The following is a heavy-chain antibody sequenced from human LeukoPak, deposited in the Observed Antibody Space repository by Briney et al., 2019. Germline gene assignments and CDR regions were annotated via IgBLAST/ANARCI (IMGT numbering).Heavy chain of an antibody. D-gene: IGHD5-18*01. Sequence: SETLSLICTVSGGSISSSSYYWGWIRQPPGKGLEWIGSIYYSGSTYYNPSLKSRVTISVDTSKNQFSLKLSSVTAADTAVYYCARSRGYSYVDYWGQGTLVTVSS. CDR3: ARSRGYSYVDY. V-gene: IGHV4-39*01. CDR2: IYYSGST. CDR1: GGSISSSSYY. J-gene: IGHJ4*02.